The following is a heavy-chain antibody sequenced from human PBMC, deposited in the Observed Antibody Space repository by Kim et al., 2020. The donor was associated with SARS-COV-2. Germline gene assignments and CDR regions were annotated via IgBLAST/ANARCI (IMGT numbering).Heavy chain of an antibody. CDR1: GGSLSSRNW. V-gene: IGHV4-4*02. CDR3: ASLGYCGDDNCYATK. CDR2: VYHSGST. D-gene: IGHD2-15*01. Sequence: SETLSLTCAVSGGSLSSRNWWTWVRQSPEKGLEWIGEVYHSGSTNYNPSLKRRVIISVDKFKNEFSLYLRSVTAADTALYYCASLGYCGDDNCYATKWG. J-gene: IGHJ1*01.